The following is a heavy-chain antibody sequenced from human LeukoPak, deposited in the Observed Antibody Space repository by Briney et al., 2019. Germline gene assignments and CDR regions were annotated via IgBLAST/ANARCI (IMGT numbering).Heavy chain of an antibody. CDR3: SDGSCYFPY. J-gene: IGHJ4*02. CDR1: GFTVSSNY. CDR2: ISNNGGYT. V-gene: IGHV3-23*01. D-gene: IGHD2-15*01. Sequence: GGSLRLSCAASGFTVSSNYMSWVRQAPGKGLEWVSAISNNGGYTYYADSVQGRFTISRDNSKSTLCLQMNSLRAEDTAVGYCSDGSCYFPYWGQGTLVTVSS.